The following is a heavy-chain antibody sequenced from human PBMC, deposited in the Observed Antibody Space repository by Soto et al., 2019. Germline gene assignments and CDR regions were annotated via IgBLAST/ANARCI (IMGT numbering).Heavy chain of an antibody. J-gene: IGHJ6*02. V-gene: IGHV4-31*03. CDR3: ARKNGRYPDPYAYYYYGMDV. CDR2: IYYSGST. Sequence: QVQLQESGPGLVKPSQTLSLTCTVSGGSISSGGYYWSWIRQHPGKGLEWIGYIYYSGSTYYNPSLKSRVTISVDTSKNQFSLKLSSVTAADTAVYYCARKNGRYPDPYAYYYYGMDVWGQGTTVTVSS. D-gene: IGHD1-26*01. CDR1: GGSISSGGYY.